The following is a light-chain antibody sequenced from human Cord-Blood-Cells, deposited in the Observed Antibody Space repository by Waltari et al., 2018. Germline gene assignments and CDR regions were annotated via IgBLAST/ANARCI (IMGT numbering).Light chain of an antibody. V-gene: IGLV4-69*01. CDR2: LNSEGSN. CDR1: SGHSSYA. Sequence: QLVLTQSPSASASLGASVKRTCTLSSGHSSYAIAWPQQQPEKGHRYMRKLNSEGSNSKGDGIPGRFSGTRAGAERYRLIASLQSEDEADYYCQTGGTGIHVLGGGTKLTVL. CDR3: QTGGTGIHV. J-gene: IGLJ3*02.